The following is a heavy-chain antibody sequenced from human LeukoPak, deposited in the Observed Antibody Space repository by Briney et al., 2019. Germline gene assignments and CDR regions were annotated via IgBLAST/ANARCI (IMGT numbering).Heavy chain of an antibody. Sequence: GVSLRLSCAASGFTVSAYAMAWVRQAPGKGLEWVSTIYDDNTYYADSVKGRFAISTDNSKNTLYLQMNSLRVEDTAVYYCARRGESTSYGDYRFDYWGQGTLVTVSS. CDR3: ARRGESTSYGDYRFDY. CDR1: GFTVSAYA. D-gene: IGHD4-17*01. J-gene: IGHJ4*02. V-gene: IGHV3-23*01. CDR2: IYDDNT.